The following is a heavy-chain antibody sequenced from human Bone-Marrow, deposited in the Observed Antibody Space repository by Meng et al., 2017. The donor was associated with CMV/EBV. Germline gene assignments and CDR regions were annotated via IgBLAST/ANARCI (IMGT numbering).Heavy chain of an antibody. CDR1: GYTFTGYY. V-gene: IGHV1-2*02. CDR2: INPNSGGT. J-gene: IGHJ4*02. D-gene: IGHD3-10*01. CDR3: ARGYYGSGSYFTY. Sequence: ASVKVSCKASGYTFTGYYMHWVRQAPGQGLEGMGWINPNSGGTNYAQKFQGRVTMTRDTSISTAYMELSRVRSDDTAVYYCARGYYGSGSYFTYWGQGTLVTVSS.